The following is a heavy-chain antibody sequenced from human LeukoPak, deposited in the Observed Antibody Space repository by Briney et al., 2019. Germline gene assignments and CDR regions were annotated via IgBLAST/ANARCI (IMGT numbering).Heavy chain of an antibody. CDR2: ISYDGSKK. Sequence: PGGSLRLSCAASGFTFSSYAMHWVRQAPGKGLEWVAVISYDGSKKYYADSVKGRFTISRDNSKNTLYLQMNSLRAEDTAVYYCARVQGRYSYRSGFDYWGQGTRLSVSS. CDR3: ARVQGRYSYRSGFDY. CDR1: GFTFSSYA. V-gene: IGHV3-30*04. D-gene: IGHD5-18*01. J-gene: IGHJ4*02.